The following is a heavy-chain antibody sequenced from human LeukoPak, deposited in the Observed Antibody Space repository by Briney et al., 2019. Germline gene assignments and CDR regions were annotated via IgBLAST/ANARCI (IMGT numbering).Heavy chain of an antibody. D-gene: IGHD1-14*01. J-gene: IGHJ4*02. Sequence: GGSLRLSCAASGFTFSTFSMNWVRQAPEKGLEWVSSISSTSSYIHYADSVKGRFTISRDNAKNSLYLQMNSLRAADTAVYYCARFGSDDYWGQGTLVTVSS. V-gene: IGHV3-21*04. CDR3: ARFGSDDY. CDR1: GFTFSTFS. CDR2: ISSTSSYI.